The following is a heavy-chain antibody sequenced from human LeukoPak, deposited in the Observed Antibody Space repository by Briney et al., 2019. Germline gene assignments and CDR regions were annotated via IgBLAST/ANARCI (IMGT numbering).Heavy chain of an antibody. V-gene: IGHV3-7*03. CDR2: IKQDGSEK. CDR3: GRGVGWIQLWLDY. D-gene: IGHD5-18*01. CDR1: GFTFSSYW. Sequence: GGSLRLSCAASGFTFSSYWMSWVRQAPGKGLEWVANIKQDGSEKYYVDSVKGRFTISSDNAKNSLYLQMNSLRAEATAVYYCGRGVGWIQLWLDYWGQGTLVTVSS. J-gene: IGHJ4*02.